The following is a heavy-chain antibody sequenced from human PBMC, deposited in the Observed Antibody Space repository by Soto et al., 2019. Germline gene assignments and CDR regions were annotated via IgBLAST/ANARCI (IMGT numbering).Heavy chain of an antibody. CDR2: IHPSGRT. V-gene: IGHV4-4*02. J-gene: IGHJ4*02. D-gene: IGHD2-21*02. Sequence: PSETLSLTCAVSGDSISSDKWWSWVRQPPGKGLEWIGEIHPSGRTNCNPSLKSRIMMSVERSQNQFSLQVNSMTAADTAVYYCARGGDWKFDYWGQGSQVT. CDR3: ARGGDWKFDY. CDR1: GDSISSDKW.